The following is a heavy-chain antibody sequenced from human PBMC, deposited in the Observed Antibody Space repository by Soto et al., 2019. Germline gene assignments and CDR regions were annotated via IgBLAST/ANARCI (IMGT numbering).Heavy chain of an antibody. CDR2: MNPNSGNT. J-gene: IGHJ4*02. CDR3: ARVDWSGYSTGIDY. D-gene: IGHD3-3*01. CDR1: GYTFTSYD. V-gene: IGHV1-8*01. Sequence: ASVKVSCKASGYTFTSYDINWVRQATGQGLEWMGWMNPNSGNTGYAQKFQGRVTMTRSTSISTAYMELSSLRSEDTAVYYCARVDWSGYSTGIDYWGQGTLVTVSS.